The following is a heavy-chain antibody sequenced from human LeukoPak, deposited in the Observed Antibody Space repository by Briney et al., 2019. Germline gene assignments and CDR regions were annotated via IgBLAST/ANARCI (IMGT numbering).Heavy chain of an antibody. Sequence: GGSLRLSCAASGFTVSSNYMSWVRQAPGKGLEWVSVIYSGGGTYYADSVKGRFTISRDNAKNSLYLQMNSLRAEDTAVYYCARYEDLAAAGKPFDYWGQGTLVTVSS. CDR3: ARYEDLAAAGKPFDY. CDR2: IYSGGGT. J-gene: IGHJ4*02. CDR1: GFTVSSNY. V-gene: IGHV3-66*01. D-gene: IGHD6-13*01.